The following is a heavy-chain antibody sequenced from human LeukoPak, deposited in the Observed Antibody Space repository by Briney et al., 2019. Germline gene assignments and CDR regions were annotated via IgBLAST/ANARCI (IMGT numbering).Heavy chain of an antibody. CDR3: TRSHVGPTYNLDY. CDR1: GFTFDDYG. V-gene: IGHV3-49*04. D-gene: IGHD1-26*01. CDR2: IRSKAYGGTP. Sequence: PGGSLRLSCAASGFTFDDYGMSWVRHAPGRGLEWVGFIRSKAYGGTPEFASSVKDRFIISRDDSKSIAYLQMNTLKTEDTAVFYCTRSHVGPTYNLDYWGQGTLVTVSS. J-gene: IGHJ4*02.